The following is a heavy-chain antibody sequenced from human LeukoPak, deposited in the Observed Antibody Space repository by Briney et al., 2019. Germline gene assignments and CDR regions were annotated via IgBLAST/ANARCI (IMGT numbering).Heavy chain of an antibody. J-gene: IGHJ3*02. D-gene: IGHD3-9*01. CDR2: IYYSGKT. V-gene: IGHV4-39*01. CDR3: ARRTAPFDWLLFAFDI. Sequence: PSETLSLTCFVSGGSINSNNDYWAWIRQPPGKGLEWIGSIYYSGKTYYNPSLKSRVTISVDTSKNQFSLELSSVTAADTAVYYCARRTAPFDWLLFAFDIWGQGTMVTVSS. CDR1: GGSINSNNDY.